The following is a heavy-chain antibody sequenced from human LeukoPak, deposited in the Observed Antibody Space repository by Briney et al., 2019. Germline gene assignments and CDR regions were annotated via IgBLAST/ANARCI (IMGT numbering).Heavy chain of an antibody. Sequence: PSETLSLTCTVSGGSISSSSYYWGWIRQPPGKGLEWIGSIYYSGSTYYNPSLKSRVTISVDTSKNQFSLKLSSVTAADTAVNYCARMTTVRYNWFDPWGQGTLVTVSS. D-gene: IGHD4-11*01. CDR2: IYYSGST. V-gene: IGHV4-39*01. CDR3: ARMTTVRYNWFDP. CDR1: GGSISSSSYY. J-gene: IGHJ5*02.